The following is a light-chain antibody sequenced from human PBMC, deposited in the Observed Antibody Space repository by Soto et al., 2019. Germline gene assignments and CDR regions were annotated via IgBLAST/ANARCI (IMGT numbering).Light chain of an antibody. V-gene: IGKV3-15*01. CDR1: QSVSSN. Sequence: EIVMAQSPATPSLSPWERATLSCRASQSVSSNLAWYQQKPGQAPRLLIYGASTRATGIPARFSGSGSGTEFTLTISSLQSEDFAVYYCQQYNNWPRTFGQGTKVDI. CDR2: GAS. J-gene: IGKJ1*01. CDR3: QQYNNWPRT.